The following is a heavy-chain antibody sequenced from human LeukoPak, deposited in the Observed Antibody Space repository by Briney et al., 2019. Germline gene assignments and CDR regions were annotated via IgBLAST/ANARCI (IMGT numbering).Heavy chain of an antibody. J-gene: IGHJ6*02. D-gene: IGHD3-9*01. Sequence: SETLSLTCTVSGYSISSGYYWGWIRQPPGKGLEWIGSIYHSGSTYYNPSLKSRVTISVDTSKNQFSLKLSSVTAADTAVYYCARASHRSHDTIYGMDVWGQGTTVIVSS. CDR3: ARASHRSHDTIYGMDV. CDR1: GYSISSGYY. V-gene: IGHV4-38-2*02. CDR2: IYHSGST.